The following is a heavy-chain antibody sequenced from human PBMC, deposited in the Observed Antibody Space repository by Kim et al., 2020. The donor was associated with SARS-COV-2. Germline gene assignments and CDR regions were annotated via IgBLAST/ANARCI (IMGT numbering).Heavy chain of an antibody. Sequence: TPSLKSRVTISVDTSKNQFSLELSCVTAADTAMYYCARANIHSYFYAMDVWGLGTAVTVSS. V-gene: IGHV4-39*01. J-gene: IGHJ6*02. CDR3: ARANIHSYFYAMDV.